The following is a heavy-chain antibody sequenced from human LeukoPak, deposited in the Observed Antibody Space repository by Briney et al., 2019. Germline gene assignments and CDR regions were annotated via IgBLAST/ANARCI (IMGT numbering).Heavy chain of an antibody. CDR2: IIPIFGTA. D-gene: IGHD1-26*01. CDR1: GGTFSSYA. J-gene: IGHJ5*02. CDR3: ARGYIVGVPWGDNWFDP. Sequence: ASVKVSCKASGGTFSSYAISWVRQAPGQGLEWMGGIIPIFGTANYAQKFQGRVTITADESTSTAYTELSSLRSEDTAVYYCARGYIVGVPWGDNWFDPWGQGTLVTVSS. V-gene: IGHV1-69*13.